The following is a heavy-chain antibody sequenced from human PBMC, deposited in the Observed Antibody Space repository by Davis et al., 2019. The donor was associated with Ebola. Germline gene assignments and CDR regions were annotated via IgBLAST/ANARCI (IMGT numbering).Heavy chain of an antibody. D-gene: IGHD4-17*01. CDR3: ARGSFGDYMFDH. CDR1: GYTFTTYG. CDR2: ITIYNGNT. V-gene: IGHV1-18*01. J-gene: IGHJ4*02. Sequence: ASVKVSCKSSGYTFTTYGISWVRQAPGQGLEWMGSITIYNGNTYYAQKFQGRVTLTTDTSTSTAYMEVRSLRSDDSAVYYCARGSFGDYMFDHWGQGTLVTVSS.